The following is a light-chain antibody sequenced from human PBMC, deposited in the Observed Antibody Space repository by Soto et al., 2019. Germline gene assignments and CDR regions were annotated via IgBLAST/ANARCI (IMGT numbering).Light chain of an antibody. V-gene: IGKV3-15*01. Sequence: ETVMTQAPATLSFSPRERATPSFRASQSVSSNLAWYQQKPGQAPRLLIYGASTRATGIPARFSGSGSGTEFTLTISSLQSEDFAVYYCQQYNNWPPTTFGQGTRLEIK. J-gene: IGKJ5*01. CDR3: QQYNNWPPTT. CDR1: QSVSSN. CDR2: GAS.